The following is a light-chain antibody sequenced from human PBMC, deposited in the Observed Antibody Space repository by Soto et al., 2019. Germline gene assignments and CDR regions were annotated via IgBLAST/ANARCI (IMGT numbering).Light chain of an antibody. CDR2: EVS. V-gene: IGKV2-30*01. Sequence: EVVLTQSPISLPVTVGQPATVSCRSSQSLLFFNGITYLTWFHQRPGQPPRRLISEVSNRDSGVPDRSSGSGSGTEFTLEISRVEAEDVGLFYCMQGTHWPLTFGGGTRVEIK. CDR1: QSLLFFNGITY. CDR3: MQGTHWPLT. J-gene: IGKJ4*01.